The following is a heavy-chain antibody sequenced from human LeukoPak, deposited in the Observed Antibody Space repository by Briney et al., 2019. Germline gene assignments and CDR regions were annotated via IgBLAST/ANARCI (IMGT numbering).Heavy chain of an antibody. V-gene: IGHV3-9*01. J-gene: IGHJ4*02. CDR3: AKDISVVAARGFDY. CDR1: GFTFDDHA. D-gene: IGHD6-13*01. Sequence: GGSLRLSRAASGFTFDDHAMHWVRQAPGKGLEWVSGISWNSGSIGYADSVKGRFTISRDNAKNSLYLQMNSLRAEDTALYYCAKDISVVAARGFDYWGQGTLVTVSS. CDR2: ISWNSGSI.